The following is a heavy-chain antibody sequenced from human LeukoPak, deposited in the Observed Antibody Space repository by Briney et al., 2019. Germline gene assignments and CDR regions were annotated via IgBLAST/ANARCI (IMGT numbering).Heavy chain of an antibody. CDR3: ARSIDFWSGSRNWFDP. Sequence: SETLSLTCAVYGGSFSGYYWSWIRQHPGKGLEWIGYIYYSGSTYYNPSLKSRVTISVDTSKNQFSLKLSSVTAADTAVYYCARSIDFWSGSRNWFDPWGQGTLVTVSS. V-gene: IGHV4-31*11. CDR1: GGSFSGYY. CDR2: IYYSGST. J-gene: IGHJ5*02. D-gene: IGHD3-3*01.